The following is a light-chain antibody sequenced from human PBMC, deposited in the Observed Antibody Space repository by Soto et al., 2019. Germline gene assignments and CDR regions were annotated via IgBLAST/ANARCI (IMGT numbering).Light chain of an antibody. Sequence: QSVLTQPASVSGYPGQSITISCTGTTSDVGGYNYVSWYQQHPGRAPKLIIFEVTNRPSGVSNRFSGSKSGNTASLTISGLQAEDEADYYCSSFTSSSTQVLGGGTKLTVL. CDR1: TSDVGGYNY. CDR2: EVT. V-gene: IGLV2-14*01. J-gene: IGLJ3*02. CDR3: SSFTSSSTQV.